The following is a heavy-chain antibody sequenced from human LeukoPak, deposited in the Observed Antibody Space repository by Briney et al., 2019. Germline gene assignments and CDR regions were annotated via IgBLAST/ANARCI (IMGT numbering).Heavy chain of an antibody. CDR3: ARKQRAYSSSSVYTLFDY. CDR1: GGSFSGYY. D-gene: IGHD6-6*01. Sequence: SETLSLTCAVYGGSFSGYYWSWIRQPPGKGLEWIGEINHSGSTNYNPSLKSRVTISVDTSKNQFSLKLSSVTAADTAVYYCARKQRAYSSSSVYTLFDYWGQGTLDTVSS. CDR2: INHSGST. V-gene: IGHV4-34*01. J-gene: IGHJ4*02.